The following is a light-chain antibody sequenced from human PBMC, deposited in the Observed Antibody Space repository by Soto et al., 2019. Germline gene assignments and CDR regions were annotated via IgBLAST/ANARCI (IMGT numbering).Light chain of an antibody. CDR2: EGS. J-gene: IGLJ3*02. CDR1: SSDVGRYNL. CDR3: CSYAGGPWV. Sequence: QSALTQPASVSGSPGQSITISCTGTSSDVGRYNLVSWYQHHPGKAPKLVIYEGSKRPSGVSDHFSASTSGNTASLTMSGLQAEDEADYYCCSYAGGPWVFGGGTKLTVL. V-gene: IGLV2-23*01.